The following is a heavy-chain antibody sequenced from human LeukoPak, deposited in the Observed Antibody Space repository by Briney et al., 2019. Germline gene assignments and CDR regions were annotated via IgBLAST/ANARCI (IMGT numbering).Heavy chain of an antibody. CDR2: IRSKANSYAT. V-gene: IGHV3-73*01. CDR1: GFTFSGSA. Sequence: GGSLRLSCAASGFTFSGSAMHWVRQASGKGLEWVGRIRSKANSYATAYAASVKGRYTISRDDSKNTAYLQMNCLKTEDTAVYYCTRRIAAAGNPSNFDYWGQGTLVTVSS. CDR3: TRRIAAAGNPSNFDY. D-gene: IGHD6-13*01. J-gene: IGHJ4*02.